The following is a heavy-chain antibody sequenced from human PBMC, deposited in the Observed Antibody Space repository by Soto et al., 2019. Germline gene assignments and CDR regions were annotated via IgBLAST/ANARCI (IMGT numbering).Heavy chain of an antibody. CDR2: IYYSGST. V-gene: IGHV4-31*03. CDR3: ARDLSRGWQLHNWFDP. J-gene: IGHJ5*02. D-gene: IGHD6-19*01. Sequence: PSETLSLTCTVSGGSISSGGYYWSWIRQHPGKGLEWIGYIYYSGSTYYNPSLKSRVTISVDTSKNQFSLKLSSVTAADTAVYYCARDLSRGWQLHNWFDPWGQGTLVTVSS. CDR1: GGSISSGGYY.